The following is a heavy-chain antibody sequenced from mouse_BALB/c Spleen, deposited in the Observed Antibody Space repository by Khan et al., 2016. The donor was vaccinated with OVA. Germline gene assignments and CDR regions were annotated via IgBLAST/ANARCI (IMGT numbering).Heavy chain of an antibody. J-gene: IGHJ3*01. CDR2: IFPGTGTT. CDR1: GYTFTSYW. CDR3: ARGYFGNYEFAY. D-gene: IGHD2-1*01. Sequence: QVQLQQSGAELVKPGASVKLSCKTSGYTFTSYWIQWVKQRPGQGLGWMGQIFPGTGTTYSNENFKAKATLTVDTSSSTAYMKLSSLTSEDSAVYFWARGYFGNYEFAYWGQGTLVTVSA. V-gene: IGHV1S132*01.